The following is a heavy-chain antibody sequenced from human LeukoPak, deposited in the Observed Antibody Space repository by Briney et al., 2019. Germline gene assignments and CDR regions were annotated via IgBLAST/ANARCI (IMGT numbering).Heavy chain of an antibody. CDR2: ISHSGST. CDR3: ARGGPRLTGTRSWFDP. J-gene: IGHJ5*02. D-gene: IGHD1-7*01. V-gene: IGHV4-34*01. Sequence: SETLSLTCAVYGGSFSGYYWSWIRQPPGKGLEWIGEISHSGSTNYNPSLKSRVTISVDTSKNQFSLKLSSVTAADTAVYYCARGGPRLTGTRSWFDPWGQGTLVTVSS. CDR1: GGSFSGYY.